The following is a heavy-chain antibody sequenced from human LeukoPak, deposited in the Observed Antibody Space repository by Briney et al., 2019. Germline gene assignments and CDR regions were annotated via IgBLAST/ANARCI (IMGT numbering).Heavy chain of an antibody. Sequence: SETLSLTCTVSGGSISSYYWSWIRQPPGKGLEWIGYIYYSGSTNYNPSLKSRVTISVDTSKNQFSLKLSSVTAADTAVYYCGGYSGYTVDYWGQGTLVTVSS. CDR2: IYYSGST. V-gene: IGHV4-59*01. CDR1: GGSISSYY. CDR3: GGYSGYTVDY. D-gene: IGHD5-12*01. J-gene: IGHJ4*02.